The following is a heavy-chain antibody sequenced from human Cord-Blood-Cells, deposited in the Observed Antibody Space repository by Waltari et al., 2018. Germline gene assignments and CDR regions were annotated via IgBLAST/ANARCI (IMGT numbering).Heavy chain of an antibody. Sequence: EVQLVESGGGLVQPGGSLRLSCAASGFTFSSYWMSWVRQAPGKGLEWVDNIKQDGSEKYYVDSVKGRFTISRDNAKNSLYLQMNSLRAEDTAVYYCAQWAVAGSFDYWGQGTLVTVSS. CDR2: IKQDGSEK. D-gene: IGHD6-19*01. CDR3: AQWAVAGSFDY. V-gene: IGHV3-7*01. J-gene: IGHJ4*02. CDR1: GFTFSSYW.